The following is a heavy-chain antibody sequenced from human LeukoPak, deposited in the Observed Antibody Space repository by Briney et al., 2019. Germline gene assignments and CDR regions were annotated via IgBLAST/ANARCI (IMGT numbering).Heavy chain of an antibody. CDR3: ARDSPRLSY. V-gene: IGHV3-48*01. CDR1: GFTFSSYS. D-gene: IGHD6-25*01. Sequence: PGGSLRLSCAASGFTFSSYSMNWVRQAPGKGLEWVSYISSSSRTIYYADSVKGRFTISRDNAKNSLYLQMNSLRAEDTAVYYCARDSPRLSYWGQGTLVTVSS. CDR2: ISSSSRTI. J-gene: IGHJ4*02.